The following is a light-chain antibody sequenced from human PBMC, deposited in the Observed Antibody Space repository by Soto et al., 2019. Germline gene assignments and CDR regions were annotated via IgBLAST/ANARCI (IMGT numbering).Light chain of an antibody. CDR2: EGN. Sequence: QSALTQPASVSGSPGQSITISCTGTSSDVGSYNLVSWYQQHPGKAPKLMIYEGNKRTSGVSNLFSGSKSANTASLTIPGLQTEDAADYYCCSYAGTNTFVFGPGTKVTVL. J-gene: IGLJ1*01. CDR3: CSYAGTNTFV. V-gene: IGLV2-23*01. CDR1: SSDVGSYNL.